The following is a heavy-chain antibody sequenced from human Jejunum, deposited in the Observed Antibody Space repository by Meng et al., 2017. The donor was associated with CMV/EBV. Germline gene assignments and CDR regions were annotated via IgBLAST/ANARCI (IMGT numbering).Heavy chain of an antibody. D-gene: IGHD2-8*01. V-gene: IGHV3-23*01. J-gene: IGHJ4*02. CDR2: ISGSDGST. CDR1: GFTFSNYA. CDR3: ARLIPSNFDY. Sequence: SCVASGFTFSNYAMSWVRQAPGKGLEWVSAISGSDGSTYYTDSVKGRFTISRDNSKNTLYLQMNSLRAEDTALYYCARLIPSNFDYWGQGTLVTVSS.